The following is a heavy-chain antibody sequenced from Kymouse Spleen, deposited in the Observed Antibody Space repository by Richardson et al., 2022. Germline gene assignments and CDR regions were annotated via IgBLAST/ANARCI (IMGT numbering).Heavy chain of an antibody. CDR1: GFTFSSYS. J-gene: IGHJ5*02. CDR2: ISSSSSTI. D-gene: IGHD2-2*02. Sequence: EVQLVESGGGLVQPGGSLRLSCAASGFTFSSYSMNWVRQAPGKGLEWVSYISSSSSTIYYADSVKGRFTISRDNAKNSLYLQMNSLRDEDTAVYYCARDRSPYCSSTSCYNWFDPWGQGTLVTVSS. V-gene: IGHV3-48*02. CDR3: ARDRSPYCSSTSCYNWFDP.